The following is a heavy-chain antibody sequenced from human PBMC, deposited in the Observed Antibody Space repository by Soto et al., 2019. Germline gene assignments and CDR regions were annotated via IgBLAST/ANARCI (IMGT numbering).Heavy chain of an antibody. D-gene: IGHD1-7*01. CDR3: ARIKYNWNYMNWFDP. CDR2: IFSNDEK. CDR1: GFSLSNARMG. J-gene: IGHJ5*02. Sequence: QVTLKESGPVLVKPTETLTLTCTVSGFSLSNARMGVSWIRQPPGKALEWPAHIFSNDEKSYSTSLKSRLTISKDTSKSQVVLTMTNMDPVDTATYYCARIKYNWNYMNWFDPWGQGTLVTVSS. V-gene: IGHV2-26*01.